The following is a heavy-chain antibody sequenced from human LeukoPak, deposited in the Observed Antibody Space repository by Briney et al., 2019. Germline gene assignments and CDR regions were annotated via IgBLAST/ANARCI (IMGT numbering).Heavy chain of an antibody. D-gene: IGHD3-10*02. CDR1: GFTFSSYW. Sequence: GGSLRLSCAASGFTFSSYWMSWVRQAPGKGLEWVANIKQDGSEKYYVDSVKGRFTISRDNAKNSLYLQMNSLRAEDTAVYYCARDPEYYVDAFDIWGQGTMVTISS. J-gene: IGHJ3*02. V-gene: IGHV3-7*01. CDR2: IKQDGSEK. CDR3: ARDPEYYVDAFDI.